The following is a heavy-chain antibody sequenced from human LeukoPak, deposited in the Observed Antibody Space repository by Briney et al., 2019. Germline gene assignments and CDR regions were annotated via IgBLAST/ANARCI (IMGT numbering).Heavy chain of an antibody. Sequence: GASVKVSCKASGGTFSSYAISWVRQAPGQGLEWMGRIIPIFGIANYAQKFQGRVTITADKSTSTAYMELNSLKTEDTAVYYCTREGDCSSTSCYRAVNWFDPWGQGTLVTVSS. CDR3: TREGDCSSTSCYRAVNWFDP. V-gene: IGHV1-69*04. D-gene: IGHD2-2*01. CDR1: GGTFSSYA. CDR2: IIPIFGIA. J-gene: IGHJ5*02.